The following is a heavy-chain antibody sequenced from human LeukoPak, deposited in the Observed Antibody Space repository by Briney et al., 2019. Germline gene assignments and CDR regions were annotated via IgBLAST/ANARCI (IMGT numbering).Heavy chain of an antibody. CDR3: ARDDYGGTFDAFDI. V-gene: IGHV3-48*03. CDR1: GFTFSNYE. D-gene: IGHD4-17*01. J-gene: IGHJ3*02. CDR2: IGSGGGSI. Sequence: PGGSLRLSCAASGFTFSNYEMNWVRQAPGKGLEWVSYIGSGGGSIYYADSVRGRFTSSRDNAKKSPFLQMNSLRVEDTAVYYCARDDYGGTFDAFDIWGQGAMVTVSS.